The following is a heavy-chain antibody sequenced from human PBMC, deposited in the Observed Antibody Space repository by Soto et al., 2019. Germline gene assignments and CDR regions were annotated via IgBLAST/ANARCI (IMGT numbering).Heavy chain of an antibody. CDR2: IYYSGST. D-gene: IGHD3-9*01. CDR1: GGSIIIYY. CDR3: ARENYDILTGYYYYFDY. V-gene: IGHV4-59*12. Sequence: PSETLCLTCTVSGGSIIIYYWSWIRQPPGKGLEWIGYIYYSGSTNYNPSLKSRVTISVDTSKNQFSLNLNSVTAADTAVYYCARENYDILTGYYYYFDYWGQGTLVTVSS. J-gene: IGHJ4*02.